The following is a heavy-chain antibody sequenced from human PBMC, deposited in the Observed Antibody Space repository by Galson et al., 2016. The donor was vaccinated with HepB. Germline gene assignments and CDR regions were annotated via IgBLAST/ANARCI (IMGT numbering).Heavy chain of an antibody. V-gene: IGHV3-30*04. CDR1: EFTFSSYA. CDR2: ISYTGSNK. J-gene: IGHJ6*02. CDR3: ASATAARPDFDLHGMDG. Sequence: SLRLSCATSEFTFSSYAMHWVRQAPGKGLEWVALISYTGSNKYYADSVKGRFTISRDNSKNTLYLQMNSLRVEDTAVYYCASATAARPDFDLHGMDGWGQGTTVTVSS. D-gene: IGHD2-2*01.